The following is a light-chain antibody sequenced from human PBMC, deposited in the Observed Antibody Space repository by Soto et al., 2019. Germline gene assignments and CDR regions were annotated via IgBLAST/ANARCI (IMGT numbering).Light chain of an antibody. V-gene: IGLV2-8*01. J-gene: IGLJ2*01. Sequence: QSALTQPPSVSGSPGQSVTISCTGTSSDVGGYNYVSWYQQHPGKAPKLMIYEVTKRPSGVPDRFSGSKSGNTASLTVSGLQAEDEADYYCSSYAGANQVFGGGTKLTVL. CDR1: SSDVGGYNY. CDR3: SSYAGANQV. CDR2: EVT.